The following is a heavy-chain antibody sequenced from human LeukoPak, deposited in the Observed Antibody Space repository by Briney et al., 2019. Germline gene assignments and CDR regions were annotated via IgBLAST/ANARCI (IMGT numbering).Heavy chain of an antibody. J-gene: IGHJ4*02. Sequence: SETLSLTCAVYGGSSSGYYWSWIRQPPGKGLEWIGEINHSGSTNYNPSLKSRVTISVDTSKNQFSLKLSSVTAADTAVYYCAKGYSSSWYPPPFDYWGQGTLVTVSS. CDR2: INHSGST. D-gene: IGHD6-13*01. CDR1: GGSSSGYY. CDR3: AKGYSSSWYPPPFDY. V-gene: IGHV4-34*01.